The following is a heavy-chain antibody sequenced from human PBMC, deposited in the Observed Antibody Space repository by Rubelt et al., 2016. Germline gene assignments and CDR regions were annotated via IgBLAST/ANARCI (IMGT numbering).Heavy chain of an antibody. J-gene: IGHJ5*02. D-gene: IGHD5-18*01. CDR3: AKDIYGGTASGWFDP. Sequence: YADSVKGRFTISRDNAKNSLYLQMNSLRAEDTALYYCAKDIYGGTASGWFDPWGQGTLVTVSS. V-gene: IGHV3-9*01.